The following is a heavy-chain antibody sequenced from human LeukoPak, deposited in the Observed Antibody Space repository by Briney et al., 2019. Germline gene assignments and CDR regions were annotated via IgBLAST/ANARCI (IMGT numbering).Heavy chain of an antibody. CDR1: GYTFTSYD. CDR2: MNPNSGNT. D-gene: IGHD4-23*01. V-gene: IGHV1-8*01. J-gene: IGHJ4*02. CDR3: ARIAIYGGNPDY. Sequence: ASVKVSCKASGYTFTSYDINWVRQATGQGLEWMGWMNPNSGNTGYAQKFQGRVTMTRNTSISTAYMELSSLRSEDTAVYYCARIAIYGGNPDYWGQGTLVTVSS.